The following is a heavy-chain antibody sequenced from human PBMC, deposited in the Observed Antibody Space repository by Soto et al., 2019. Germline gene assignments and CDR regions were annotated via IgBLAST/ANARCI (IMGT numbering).Heavy chain of an antibody. CDR3: ARVASGWYRYYFDC. J-gene: IGHJ4*02. V-gene: IGHV3-48*03. Sequence: EVQLVESGGAWVQPGGSLKLSCAPSGFPFRGYELNWVRRAPGKGLEGVSYISSGGTTIYYADSVKGRFTISRDNAKNSLYLQMSSLSAEDTAVYYCARVASGWYRYYFDCWGQGTLVTVPS. D-gene: IGHD6-19*01. CDR2: ISSGGTTI. CDR1: GFPFRGYE.